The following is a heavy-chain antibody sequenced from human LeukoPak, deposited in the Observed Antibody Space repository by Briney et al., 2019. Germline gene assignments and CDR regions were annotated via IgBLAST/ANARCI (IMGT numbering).Heavy chain of an antibody. CDR2: LPPDELDI. Sequence: GGSLRLSCAASGFTFTNYWMHWVRQAPGMGLVWVSRLPPDELDIIYADSVKGRFTISRDNAKNTLYLQMNSLRAEDTAVYYCARLGSQGGVAALDYWGQGTLVTVSS. J-gene: IGHJ4*02. D-gene: IGHD6-25*01. CDR3: ARLGSQGGVAALDY. CDR1: GFTFTNYW. V-gene: IGHV3-74*01.